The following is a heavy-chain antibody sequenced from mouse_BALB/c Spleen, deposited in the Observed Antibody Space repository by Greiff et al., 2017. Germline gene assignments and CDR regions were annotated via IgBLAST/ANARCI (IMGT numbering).Heavy chain of an antibody. CDR1: GFSLTSYG. J-gene: IGHJ1*01. Sequence: VNVVESGPGLVAPSQSLSITCTVSGFSLTSYGVSWVRQTPGKGLEWLGVIWGDGSTNYHSALISRLSISKDNSTSQVFLKLHSLQTDDTATYDCAKSTYDDWYFDVWGAGTTVTVSS. CDR2: IWGDGST. D-gene: IGHD5-5*01. V-gene: IGHV2-3*01. CDR3: AKSTYDDWYFDV.